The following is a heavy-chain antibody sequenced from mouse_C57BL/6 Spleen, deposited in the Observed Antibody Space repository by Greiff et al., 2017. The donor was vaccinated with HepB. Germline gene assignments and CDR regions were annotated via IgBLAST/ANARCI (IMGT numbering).Heavy chain of an antibody. Sequence: VQLQQSGPELVKPGASVKISCKASGYAFSSSWMNWVKQRPGKGLEWIGRIYPGDGDTNYNGKFKGKATLTADKSSSTAYMQPSSLTSEDSAVYFCARDIAGVYFDYWSQGTTLTVSS. D-gene: IGHD1-3*01. CDR2: IYPGDGDT. V-gene: IGHV1-82*01. CDR1: GYAFSSSW. CDR3: ARDIAGVYFDY. J-gene: IGHJ2*01.